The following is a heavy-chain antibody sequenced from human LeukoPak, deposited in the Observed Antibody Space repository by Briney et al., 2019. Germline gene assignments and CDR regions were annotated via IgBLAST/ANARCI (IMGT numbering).Heavy chain of an antibody. CDR1: GFTFSSYA. J-gene: IGHJ5*02. CDR3: ASLDGYCSGGSCYPGAQDP. D-gene: IGHD2-15*01. Sequence: GGSLRLSCAASGFTFSSYAMSWVRQAPGKGLEWVSAISGSGGSTYYADSVKGRFTISRDNSKNTLYLQMNSLRAEDTAVYYCASLDGYCSGGSCYPGAQDPWGQGTLVTVSS. CDR2: ISGSGGST. V-gene: IGHV3-23*01.